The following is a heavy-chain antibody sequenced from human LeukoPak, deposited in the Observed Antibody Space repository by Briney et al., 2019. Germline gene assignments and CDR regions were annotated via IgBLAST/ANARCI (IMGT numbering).Heavy chain of an antibody. CDR1: GFTFSSYW. V-gene: IGHV3-74*01. J-gene: IGHJ6*02. CDR3: ARATVTAPSLGYGMDV. CDR2: INSDGSST. D-gene: IGHD7-27*01. Sequence: GGSLRLSCAASGFTFSSYWMHWVRQAPGKGLVWVSRINSDGSSTSYADSVKGRFTISRDNAKNTLYLQMNSLRAEDTAVYYCARATVTAPSLGYGMDVWGQGTTVTVSS.